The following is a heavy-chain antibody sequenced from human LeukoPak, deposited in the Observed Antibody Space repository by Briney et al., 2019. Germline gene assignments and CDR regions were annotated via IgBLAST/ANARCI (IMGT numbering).Heavy chain of an antibody. CDR2: VSYGGST. D-gene: IGHD3-22*01. CDR3: ARRRRYYDRNMDV. J-gene: IGHJ6*03. CDR1: GGSISAYY. Sequence: SETLSLTCTVSGGSISAYYWSWIRQPPGKGLEWIGYVSYGGSTKSNSSLKSRVSISVDTSKNQFSLKLSSVTAADTAVYYCARRRRYYDRNMDVWGEGTTVTISS. V-gene: IGHV4-59*12.